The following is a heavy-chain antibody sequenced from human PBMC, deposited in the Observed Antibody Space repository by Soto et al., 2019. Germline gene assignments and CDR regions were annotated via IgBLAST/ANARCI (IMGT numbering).Heavy chain of an antibody. D-gene: IGHD2-8*02. V-gene: IGHV4-30-2*01. J-gene: IGHJ4*02. CDR3: ARDKITGLFDY. CDR2: IYHSGST. CDR1: GGSISSGGYS. Sequence: SETLSLTCAVSGGSISSGGYSWSWIRQPPGKGLEWIGYIYHSGSTYYNPSLKSRVTISLDRSKNQFSLKLTSVTAADTAVYYCARDKITGLFDYWGQGTLVTVSS.